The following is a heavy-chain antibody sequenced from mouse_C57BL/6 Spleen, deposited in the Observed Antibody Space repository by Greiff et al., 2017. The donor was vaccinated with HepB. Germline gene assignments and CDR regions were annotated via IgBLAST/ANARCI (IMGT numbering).Heavy chain of an antibody. Sequence: VQLQQSGPELVKPGASVKIPCKASGYTFTDYNMDWVKQSHGKSLEWIGDINPNNGGTIYNQKFKGKATLTVDKSSSTAYMELRSLTSEDTAVYYCARNKAFGLYSNYENYFDYWGQGTTLTVSS. D-gene: IGHD2-5*01. J-gene: IGHJ2*01. CDR3: ARNKAFGLYSNYENYFDY. CDR1: GYTFTDYN. V-gene: IGHV1-18*01. CDR2: INPNNGGT.